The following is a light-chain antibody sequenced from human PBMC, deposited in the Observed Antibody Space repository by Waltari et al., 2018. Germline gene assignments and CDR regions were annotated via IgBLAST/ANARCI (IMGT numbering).Light chain of an antibody. V-gene: IGLV1-44*01. J-gene: IGLJ1*01. Sequence: QSVLTQPPSASGTPGQRVTISCSGGASNIGSNAVNWYQHLPGAAPKLVILNNSQRPSGSADRCAGSTSGASVSLAISGLQSDEEADYYCASWDGSLAAYVFGGGTKVTV. CDR1: ASNIGSNA. CDR2: NNS. CDR3: ASWDGSLAAYV.